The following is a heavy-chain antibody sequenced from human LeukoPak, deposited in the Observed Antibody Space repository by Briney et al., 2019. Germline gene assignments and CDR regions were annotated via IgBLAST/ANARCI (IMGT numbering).Heavy chain of an antibody. CDR1: GYTFTSYA. Sequence: ASVKVSCKASGYTFTSYAIHWVRQAPGQGLEWMGWITPSGGTTYPPKIQGRVTITWDPTITTAYMDLSRLTSDDTAVYYCARDRYGDGFAHLDYWGQGALVTVSS. CDR3: ARDRYGDGFAHLDY. J-gene: IGHJ4*02. CDR2: ITPSGGT. V-gene: IGHV1-2*02. D-gene: IGHD5-24*01.